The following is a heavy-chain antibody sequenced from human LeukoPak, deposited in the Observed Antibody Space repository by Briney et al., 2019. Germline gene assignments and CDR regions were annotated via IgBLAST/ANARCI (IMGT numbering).Heavy chain of an antibody. J-gene: IGHJ4*02. D-gene: IGHD1/OR15-1a*01. Sequence: GGSLRLSCAASGFTVSSNSMSWVRQAPGKGLDWVSVIYSGGTTYYADSVKGRFTISRDNSKNTLHLQMHNLRVEDTAVYFCAKDGTDPNTPSDYWGQGILVTVSS. V-gene: IGHV3-53*01. CDR2: IYSGGTT. CDR3: AKDGTDPNTPSDY. CDR1: GFTVSSNS.